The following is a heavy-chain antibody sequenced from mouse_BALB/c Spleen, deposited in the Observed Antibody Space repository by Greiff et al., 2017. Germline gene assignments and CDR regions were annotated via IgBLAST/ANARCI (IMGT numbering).Heavy chain of an antibody. D-gene: IGHD2-4*01. CDR3: APGAWDYDYAMDY. Sequence: VQLQQSGPELVKPGASMKISCKASGYSFTGYTMNWVKQSHGKNLEWIGLINPYNGGTSYNQKFKGKATLTVDKSSSTAYMELLSLTSEDSAVYYCAPGAWDYDYAMDYWGQGTSVTVSS. V-gene: IGHV1-18*01. CDR1: GYSFTGYT. J-gene: IGHJ4*01. CDR2: INPYNGGT.